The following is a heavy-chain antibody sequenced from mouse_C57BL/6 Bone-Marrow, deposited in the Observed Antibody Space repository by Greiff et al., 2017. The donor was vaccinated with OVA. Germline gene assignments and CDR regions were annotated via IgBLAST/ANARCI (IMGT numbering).Heavy chain of an antibody. D-gene: IGHD2-5*01. CDR1: GYTFTDSE. J-gene: IGHJ4*01. CDR3: TRGYSNYYALDY. Sequence: VQLQQSGAELVRPGASVTLSCKASGYTFTDSEMHWVKQRPVHGLEWIGAIDPETGGTAYNQKFKGKAILTADKSSSTAYMELRSLTSEDSAVYYCTRGYSNYYALDYWGQGTSVTVSA. CDR2: IDPETGGT. V-gene: IGHV1-15*01.